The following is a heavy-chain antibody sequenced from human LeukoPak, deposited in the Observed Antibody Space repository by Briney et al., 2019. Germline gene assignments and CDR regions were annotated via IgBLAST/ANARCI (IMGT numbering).Heavy chain of an antibody. CDR1: GFTVSSNY. Sequence: GGSLRLSCAASGFTVSSNYMSWVRQAPGKGLEWVSVIYSGGSTYYADSVKGRFSISRDKSKNTLYLQMNGLRAEDTAVYYCAIRKSGNAIDYWGQGTLVTVSS. D-gene: IGHD5-12*01. V-gene: IGHV3-66*01. J-gene: IGHJ4*02. CDR3: AIRKSGNAIDY. CDR2: IYSGGST.